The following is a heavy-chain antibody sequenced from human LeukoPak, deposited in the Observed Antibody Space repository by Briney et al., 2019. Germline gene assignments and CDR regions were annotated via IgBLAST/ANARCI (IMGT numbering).Heavy chain of an antibody. J-gene: IGHJ4*02. D-gene: IGHD1/OR15-1a*01. CDR2: INHSGST. Sequence: SETLSLTCAVYGGSFSGYYWSWIRQPPGKGLEWIGEINHSGSTNYNPSLKSRVTISVDTSKNQFSLKLSSVTAADTAVYYCARLNWNKRDRPEKFDYWGQGTLVTVSS. CDR3: ARLNWNKRDRPEKFDY. CDR1: GGSFSGYY. V-gene: IGHV4-34*01.